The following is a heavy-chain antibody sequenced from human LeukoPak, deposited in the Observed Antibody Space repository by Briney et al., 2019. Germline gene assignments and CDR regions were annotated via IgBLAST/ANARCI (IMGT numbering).Heavy chain of an antibody. J-gene: IGHJ4*02. CDR1: GGTFSSYA. CDR2: IIPIFGTA. V-gene: IGHV1-69*05. CDR3: ARDSIRDGTNSGFDY. Sequence: GASVKVSCKASGGTFSSYAISWVRQAPGQGLEWMGRIIPIFGTANHAQKFQGRVTITTDESTSTAYMELSSLRSEDTAVYYCARDSIRDGTNSGFDYWGQGTLVTVSS. D-gene: IGHD5-24*01.